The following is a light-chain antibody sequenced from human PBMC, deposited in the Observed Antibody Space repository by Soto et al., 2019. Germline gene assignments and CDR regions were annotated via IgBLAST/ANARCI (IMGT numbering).Light chain of an antibody. CDR1: SSDVGAYTS. J-gene: IGLJ1*01. V-gene: IGLV2-14*01. CDR3: TSYTSDNRSYV. CDR2: EVS. Sequence: QSALTQPASVSGSPGQSITISCTGTSSDVGAYTSVSWYQRHPGKAPKLMIYEVSNRPSGVSNRFSGSKSANTASLTISGLQAEDEAHYYCTSYTSDNRSYVFGTGTKLTVL.